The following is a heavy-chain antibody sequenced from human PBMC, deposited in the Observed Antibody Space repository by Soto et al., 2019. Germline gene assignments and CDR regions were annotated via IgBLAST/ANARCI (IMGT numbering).Heavy chain of an antibody. V-gene: IGHV4-30-4*01. Sequence: TLSLTCSVSGASIHNGGYFWSWIRQSPGKGLECIGHIHNSGSPYNNPSLRSRVTISADTSMNQFSLALTSVTAADTAMYYCARQASETCSGYDSGYYYGMDVWGQGTTVTVSS. CDR3: ARQASETCSGYDSGYYYGMDV. CDR2: IHNSGSP. CDR1: GASIHNGGYF. J-gene: IGHJ6*02. D-gene: IGHD5-12*01.